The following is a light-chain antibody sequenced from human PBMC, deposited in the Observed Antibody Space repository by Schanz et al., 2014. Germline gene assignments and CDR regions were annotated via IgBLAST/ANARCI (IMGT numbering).Light chain of an antibody. CDR2: DVS. J-gene: IGLJ2*01. CDR3: SSYTRGTTLVV. CDR1: SSDVGGYNY. Sequence: QSALTQPRSVSGSPGQSVTISCTGTSSDVGGYNYVSWYQQHPGKAPKLMIYDVSKRPSGVPDRFSGSKSGNTASLTISGLQSEDEADYYCSSYTRGTTLVVFGGGTKLTVL. V-gene: IGLV2-11*01.